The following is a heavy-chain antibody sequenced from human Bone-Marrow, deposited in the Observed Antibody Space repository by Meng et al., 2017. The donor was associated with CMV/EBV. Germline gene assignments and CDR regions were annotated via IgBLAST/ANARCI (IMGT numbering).Heavy chain of an antibody. J-gene: IGHJ6*02. V-gene: IGHV4-34*01. Sequence: SETLSLTCAVYGGSFSGYYWSWIRQPPGKGLEWIGEINHSGSTNYNPSLKSRVTISVDTSKNQFSLKLSSVTAADTAVYYCARRHYVWGSYRSDWYYYYGMDVWGQGTTVTVSS. CDR2: INHSGST. CDR1: GGSFSGYY. CDR3: ARRHYVWGSYRSDWYYYYGMDV. D-gene: IGHD3-16*02.